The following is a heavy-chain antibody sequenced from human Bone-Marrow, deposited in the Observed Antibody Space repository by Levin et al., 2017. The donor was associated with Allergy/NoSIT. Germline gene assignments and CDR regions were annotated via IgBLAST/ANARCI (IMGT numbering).Heavy chain of an antibody. D-gene: IGHD6-13*01. J-gene: IGHJ2*01. Sequence: SETLSLTCTVSGGSISSSSYYWGWIRQPPGKGLEWIGSIYYSGSTYYNPSLKSRVTISVDTSKNQFSLKLSSVTAADTAVYYCARVFGDSSSWYGDWYCDLWGRGTLVTVSS. CDR2: IYYSGST. CDR3: ARVFGDSSSWYGDWYCDL. CDR1: GGSISSSSYY. V-gene: IGHV4-39*07.